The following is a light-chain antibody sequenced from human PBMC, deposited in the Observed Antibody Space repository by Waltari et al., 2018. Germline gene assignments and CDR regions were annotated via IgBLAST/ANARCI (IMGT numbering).Light chain of an antibody. Sequence: QSALTQPAPASGSPGQSPTISCAGTSRAAGGYHSVSWYQQHPGKAPTLIIYEVSNRPSGVSNRFSGSKSGNTASLTISGLQAEDEADYYCSSYTSSSTLVFGGGTKLTVL. V-gene: IGLV2-14*01. CDR2: EVS. CDR3: SSYTSSSTLV. J-gene: IGLJ2*01. CDR1: SRAAGGYHS.